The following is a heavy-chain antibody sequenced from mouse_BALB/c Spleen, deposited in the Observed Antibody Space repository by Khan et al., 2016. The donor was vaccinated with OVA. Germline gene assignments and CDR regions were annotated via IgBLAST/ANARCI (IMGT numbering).Heavy chain of an antibody. CDR3: ARITTHY. D-gene: IGHD2-4*01. Sequence: QVQLKQSGPQLVRPGASVKISCKASGYSFTSYWMHWVMQRPGQGIEWIGMIVPSDDDTWLNQKFKDQVTLTLDKSSSTAYLQLSSPTSEDSAVYYCARITTHYWGQGTTLTVSS. CDR2: IVPSDDDT. J-gene: IGHJ2*01. CDR1: GYSFTSYW. V-gene: IGHV1S126*01.